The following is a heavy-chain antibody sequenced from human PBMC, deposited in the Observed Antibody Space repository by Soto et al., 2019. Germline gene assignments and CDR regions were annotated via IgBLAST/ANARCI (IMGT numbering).Heavy chain of an antibody. Sequence: GGSLRLSCAASGFTFSSYSMHWVRQAPGKGLEWVAVIWYDGSNKYYADSVKGRFTISRDNSKNTLYLQMNSLRAEDTAVYYCAKEGLSYGCFDYWGQGTLVTVSS. CDR2: IWYDGSNK. J-gene: IGHJ4*02. D-gene: IGHD5-18*01. CDR3: AKEGLSYGCFDY. V-gene: IGHV3-30*02. CDR1: GFTFSSYS.